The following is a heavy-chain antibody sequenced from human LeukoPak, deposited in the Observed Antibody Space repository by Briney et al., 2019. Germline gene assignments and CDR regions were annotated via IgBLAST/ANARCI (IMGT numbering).Heavy chain of an antibody. CDR2: IKKDGSEK. V-gene: IGHV3-7*01. CDR3: ARHLSGVTGYTYGRGIDY. Sequence: GGSLRLSCAASVFTFSSYWMSWVRQAPGKGLEWVANIKKDGSEKYYVDSVKGRFTISRDNAKKSLYLQMNSLRAEDTAVYYCARHLSGVTGYTYGRGIDYWGQGTLVTVSS. CDR1: VFTFSSYW. J-gene: IGHJ4*02. D-gene: IGHD5-18*01.